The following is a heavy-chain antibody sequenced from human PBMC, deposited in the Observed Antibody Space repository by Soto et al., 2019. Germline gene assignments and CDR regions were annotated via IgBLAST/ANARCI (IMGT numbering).Heavy chain of an antibody. J-gene: IGHJ4*02. CDR3: ARDPGIAPGRGYPDH. D-gene: IGHD6-25*01. CDR1: GDSVSSDSYF. Sequence: QVQLQESGPGLVKPSETLSLTCTVSGDSVSSDSYFWAWIRQPPGKGLEWIGLLSHDGDTYYHPSVKSRVNMSIDTSKNPFSLNLRSGTTADTAVYYWARDPGIAPGRGYPDHWGQGTLVPVSS. CDR2: LSHDGDT. V-gene: IGHV4-61*01.